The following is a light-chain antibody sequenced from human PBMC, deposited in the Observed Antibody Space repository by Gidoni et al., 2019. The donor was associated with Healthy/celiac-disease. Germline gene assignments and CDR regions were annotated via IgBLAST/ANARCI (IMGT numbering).Light chain of an antibody. J-gene: IGLJ1*01. Sequence: QSALTQPASVSGSPGQSITISCTGTSSDVGGYNYVSWYQQHPGKAPTLMIYDVSNRFSVSKSGNTASLTISGLQAEDEADYYCSSYTSSSTYVFGTGNKVTVL. CDR1: SSDVGGYNY. CDR2: DV. V-gene: IGLV2-14*01. CDR3: SSYTSSSTYV.